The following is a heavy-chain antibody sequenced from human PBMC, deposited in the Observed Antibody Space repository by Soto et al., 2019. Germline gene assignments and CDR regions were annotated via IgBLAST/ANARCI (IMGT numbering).Heavy chain of an antibody. CDR2: IYYSGST. V-gene: IGHV4-59*01. Sequence: NPSETLSLTCTVSGGSISSYYWSWIRQPPGKGLEWIGYIYYSGSTNYNPSLKSRVTISVDTSKNQFSLKLSSVTAADTAVYYCAITSVGATFYDWGQGTLVPVSS. CDR1: GGSISSYY. J-gene: IGHJ4*02. CDR3: AITSVGATFYD. D-gene: IGHD1-26*01.